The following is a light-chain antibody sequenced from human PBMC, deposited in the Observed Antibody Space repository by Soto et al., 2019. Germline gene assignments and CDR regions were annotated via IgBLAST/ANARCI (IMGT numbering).Light chain of an antibody. V-gene: IGKV1-39*01. CDR2: TAS. CDR3: QQGYSNPIT. CDR1: QGISTY. J-gene: IGKJ5*01. Sequence: DIQMTQSPSSLSASVGDRVTITCRASQGISTYLNWYQQKPGKAPKPLIYTASSLYSGVPSRFSGSGTGTDFTLTISSLQPEDFATYYCQQGYSNPITFGQGTRLEIK.